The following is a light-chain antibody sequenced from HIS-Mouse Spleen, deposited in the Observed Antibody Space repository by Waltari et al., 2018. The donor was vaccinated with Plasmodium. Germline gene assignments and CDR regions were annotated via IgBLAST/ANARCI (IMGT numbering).Light chain of an antibody. CDR2: EDS. CDR3: YSTDSSGNHRV. J-gene: IGLJ3*02. V-gene: IGLV3-10*01. Sequence: YELTQPPSVSVSPGQTARITCSGDALPKKYAYWYQQKSGQAPVMVIYEDSKRPSGGPEGFSGSSAGTMATLTIRGAQVEDEADYYCYSTDSSGNHRVFGGGTKLTVL. CDR1: ALPKKY.